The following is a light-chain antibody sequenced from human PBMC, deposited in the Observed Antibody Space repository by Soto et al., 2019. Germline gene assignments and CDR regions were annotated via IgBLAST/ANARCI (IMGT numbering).Light chain of an antibody. CDR1: QSVSSN. Sequence: EIVMTQSPAPLSVSPGERDTLSCRASQSVSSNLAGYQQKPGQAPRLLIYGASTRATGIPARFSGSGSGTEFTLTISSLQSEDFAVYYCQQNNNWPLTFGGGTKVEIK. J-gene: IGKJ4*01. CDR2: GAS. CDR3: QQNNNWPLT. V-gene: IGKV3-15*01.